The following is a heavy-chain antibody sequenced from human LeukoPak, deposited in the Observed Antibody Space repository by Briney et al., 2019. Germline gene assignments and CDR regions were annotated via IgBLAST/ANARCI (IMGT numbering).Heavy chain of an antibody. J-gene: IGHJ4*02. CDR3: ARVGQYCSSISCFDY. Sequence: ASVTVSCKASGYTFTGYYMHWVRQAPGQGLEWMGWINPNSGGTNYAQKFQGWVTMTRDTSISTAYMELSRLRSDDTAVYYCARVGQYCSSISCFDYWGQGTLVTVSS. CDR1: GYTFTGYY. V-gene: IGHV1-2*04. D-gene: IGHD2-2*01. CDR2: INPNSGGT.